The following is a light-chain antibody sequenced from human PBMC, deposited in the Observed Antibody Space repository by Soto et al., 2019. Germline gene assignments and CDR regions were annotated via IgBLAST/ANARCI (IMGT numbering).Light chain of an antibody. CDR2: DDT. J-gene: IGLJ3*02. Sequence: NFMLTQPHSVSESPGKTVTISCTRSSGSIASNYVQWYQQRPGCSPTNVMYDDTQRPSGVPDRFSGSIDTSSNSASLTISGLKTEDEADYYCQSYDNNNLVVFGGGTKVTVL. CDR3: QSYDNNNLVV. V-gene: IGLV6-57*01. CDR1: SGSIASNY.